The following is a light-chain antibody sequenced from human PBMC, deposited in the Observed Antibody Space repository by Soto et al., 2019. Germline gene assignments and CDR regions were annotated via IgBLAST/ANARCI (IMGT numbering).Light chain of an antibody. CDR3: QQSYSPLVT. J-gene: IGKJ2*01. V-gene: IGKV1-39*01. Sequence: DIQMTQSPSSLSASVGDRVTITCRASQSISIYLNWYQQKPGKAPKLLIFAASSLQSGVPSRFSGRGSGTDFTLTISSLQPEDFASYYCQQSYSPLVTFGQGTKLEIK. CDR2: AAS. CDR1: QSISIY.